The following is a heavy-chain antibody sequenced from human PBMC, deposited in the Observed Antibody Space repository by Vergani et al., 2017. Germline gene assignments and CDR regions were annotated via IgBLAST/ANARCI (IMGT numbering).Heavy chain of an antibody. CDR1: GFTFSSYA. CDR3: EKDGLPIGEYDDFWSGRRWFDP. CDR2: ISGSGGST. V-gene: IGHV3-23*01. J-gene: IGHJ5*02. Sequence: EVQLLESGGGLVQPGGSLRLSCAASGFTFSSYAMSWVRQAPGKGLEWVSAISGSGGSTYYADSVKGRFTISRDNSKNTLYLQMNSLRAEDTAVYDCEKDGLPIGEYDDFWSGRRWFDPWGQGTRVTVSS. D-gene: IGHD3-3*01.